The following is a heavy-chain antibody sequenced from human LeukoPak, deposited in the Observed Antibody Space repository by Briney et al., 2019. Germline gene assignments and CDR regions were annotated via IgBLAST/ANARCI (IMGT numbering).Heavy chain of an antibody. V-gene: IGHV3-48*01. D-gene: IGHD3-22*01. CDR1: GFTFDSYS. Sequence: PGGSLRLSCAASGFTFDSYSMNWVRQAPGKGLEWVSYISSTSSTMYYADSVKGRFTLSRDNARNSLYMQMNSLRAEDTAVYYCARGALYYYDSSDSLDYWGQGTLVTVSS. CDR2: ISSTSSTM. J-gene: IGHJ4*02. CDR3: ARGALYYYDSSDSLDY.